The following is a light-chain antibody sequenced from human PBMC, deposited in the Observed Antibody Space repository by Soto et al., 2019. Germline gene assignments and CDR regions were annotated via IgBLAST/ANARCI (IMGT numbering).Light chain of an antibody. CDR3: HQFGYSPRT. CDR2: ATS. CDR1: QSVRSN. Sequence: EIVMTQSPVTLSVSPGERATLSCRASQSVRSNLAWYQQKPGQAPRLLIFATSRRATDIPDRFSGSGSGTDFTLAIRRLEPEDFAVYYCHQFGYSPRTFGQGTKVDIK. J-gene: IGKJ1*01. V-gene: IGKV3-20*01.